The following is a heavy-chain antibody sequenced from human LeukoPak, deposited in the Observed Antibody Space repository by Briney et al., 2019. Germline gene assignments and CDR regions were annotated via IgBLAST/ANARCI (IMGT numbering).Heavy chain of an antibody. D-gene: IGHD6-19*01. CDR3: ARCGLAVAGTLGAFDI. Sequence: GGSLRLSCAASGFTFSSYSMNWVRQAPGKGLEWVSSISSSSSYIYYADSVKGRFTISRDNAKNSLYLQMNSLRAEDTAVYYCARCGLAVAGTLGAFDIWGQGTMVTVSS. V-gene: IGHV3-21*01. CDR1: GFTFSSYS. J-gene: IGHJ3*02. CDR2: ISSSSSYI.